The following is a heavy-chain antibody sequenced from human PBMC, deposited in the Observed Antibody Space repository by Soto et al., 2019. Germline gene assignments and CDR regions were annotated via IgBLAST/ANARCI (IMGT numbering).Heavy chain of an antibody. CDR2: ISIYNGNT. Sequence: QVHLVQSGAEVRKPGASVEVSCKASGYTFTSYGVSWVRQAPGQGLEWMGWISIYNGNTIYAQKFQGRVTMSTHTSTNIAYMQLRSLRSDDTAVYYCAREHHYGGSSYGTDVWGQGTTVTVSS. J-gene: IGHJ6*02. V-gene: IGHV1-18*04. D-gene: IGHD1-26*01. CDR1: GYTFTSYG. CDR3: AREHHYGGSSYGTDV.